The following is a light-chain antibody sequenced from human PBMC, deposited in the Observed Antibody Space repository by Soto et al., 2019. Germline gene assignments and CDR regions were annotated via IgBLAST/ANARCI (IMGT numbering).Light chain of an antibody. CDR1: QSVSSY. CDR2: DAS. J-gene: IGKJ5*01. Sequence: IVFTQSRVTLPLSPGSRSTPSCRASQSVSSYLAWYHQKPGQAPRLLIYDASNRATGIPARFSGSGSGTDFTLTISSLEPEDFAVYYCQQRKNWQVTFGQGTRLE. V-gene: IGKV3-11*01. CDR3: QQRKNWQVT.